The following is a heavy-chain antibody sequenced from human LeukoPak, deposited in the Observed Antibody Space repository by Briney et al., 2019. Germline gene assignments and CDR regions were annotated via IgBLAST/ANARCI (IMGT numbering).Heavy chain of an antibody. CDR2: IYPGDSDT. V-gene: IGHV5-51*01. J-gene: IGHJ3*02. Sequence: GESLKISCKGSGYIFTSYRIGWVRQMPGEGLEWMGIIYPGDSDTRYSPAFQGQVTISADKSISTAYLQWSSLRASDTAMYYCARCCRDIVVVPAAPNAAFDIWGQGTMVTVSS. CDR1: GYIFTSYR. CDR3: ARCCRDIVVVPAAPNAAFDI. D-gene: IGHD2-2*01.